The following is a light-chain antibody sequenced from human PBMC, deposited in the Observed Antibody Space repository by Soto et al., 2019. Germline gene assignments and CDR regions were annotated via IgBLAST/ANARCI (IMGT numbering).Light chain of an antibody. CDR2: ATS. V-gene: IGKV3-20*01. CDR1: QSVSSSY. CDR3: QQYGSSSWT. Sequence: EIVLTQSPGTLSSSPGERATLSCRASQSVSSSYLAWYQQKPGQPPRLVMYATSSRATGIPARFSGSGSGTDFTLTISRLEPEDFAVYYCQQYGSSSWTFGQGTKVDIK. J-gene: IGKJ1*01.